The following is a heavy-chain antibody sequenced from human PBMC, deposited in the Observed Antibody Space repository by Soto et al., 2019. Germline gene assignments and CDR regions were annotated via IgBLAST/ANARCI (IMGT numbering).Heavy chain of an antibody. J-gene: IGHJ6*02. Sequence: QVQLQQSGPGLVKPSQTLSLTCTVSGGSISNGDYFWSWIRQPPGKGLEWIGYIYYSGSSSYNPSLKSRITISLDKSKNQFSLRLTSVTAADTAVYYCARAYHYGLDVWGQATSVTVSS. CDR2: IYYSGSS. CDR3: ARAYHYGLDV. V-gene: IGHV4-30-4*01. CDR1: GGSISNGDYF.